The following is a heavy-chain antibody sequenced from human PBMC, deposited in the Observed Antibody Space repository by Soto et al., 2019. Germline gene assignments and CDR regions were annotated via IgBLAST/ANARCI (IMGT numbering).Heavy chain of an antibody. D-gene: IGHD4-17*01. CDR1: GFTFSSYG. V-gene: IGHV3-30-3*01. CDR3: ARGIGRRGDYYYYYYGMDV. CDR2: ISYDGSNK. Sequence: GGSLRLSCAASGFTFSSYGMHWVRQAPGKGLEWVAVISYDGSNKYYADSVKGRFTISRDNSKNTLYLQMNSLRAEDTAVYYCARGIGRRGDYYYYYYGMDVWGQGTTVTVSS. J-gene: IGHJ6*02.